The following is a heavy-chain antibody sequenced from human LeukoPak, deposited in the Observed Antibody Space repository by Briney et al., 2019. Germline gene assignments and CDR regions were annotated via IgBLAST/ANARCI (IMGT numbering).Heavy chain of an antibody. V-gene: IGHV1-69*13. CDR3: ARGVRTRRVFYYGMDV. J-gene: IGHJ6*04. CDR1: GGTFSSYA. CDR2: IIPIFGTA. Sequence: EASVKVSCKASGGTFSSYAISWVRQAPGQGLELMRGIIPIFGTANYAQKFQGRVTITADESTSTAYMELSSLRSEDTAVYYCARGVRTRRVFYYGMDVWGKGTTVTVSS. D-gene: IGHD3-10*01.